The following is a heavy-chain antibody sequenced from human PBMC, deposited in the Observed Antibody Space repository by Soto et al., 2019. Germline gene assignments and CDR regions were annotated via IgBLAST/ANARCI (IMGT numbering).Heavy chain of an antibody. CDR2: ISSSSSTI. V-gene: IGHV3-48*01. D-gene: IGHD6-19*01. J-gene: IGHJ4*02. Sequence: PGGSLRLSCAASGFTFSSYSMNWVRQAQGKGLEWVSYISSSSSTIYYADSVKGRFTISRDNAKNSLYLQMNSLRAEDTAVYYSAREAGSSGWYGMGYWGQGTLVTVSS. CDR3: AREAGSSGWYGMGY. CDR1: GFTFSSYS.